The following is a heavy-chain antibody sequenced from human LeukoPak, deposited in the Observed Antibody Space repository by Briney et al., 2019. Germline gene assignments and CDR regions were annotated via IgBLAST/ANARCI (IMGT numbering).Heavy chain of an antibody. V-gene: IGHV3-74*01. D-gene: IGHD3-10*01. CDR1: GFTFSSYW. Sequence: PGGSLRLSCAASGFTFSSYWMYWVRQVPGKGLVWVSRINSDGSSINYADSVKGRFTISRDNAKNTPYLQMNSLRAEDTAVYYCARGGRYSNDAFDIWGQGTMVTVSS. J-gene: IGHJ3*02. CDR3: ARGGRYSNDAFDI. CDR2: INSDGSSI.